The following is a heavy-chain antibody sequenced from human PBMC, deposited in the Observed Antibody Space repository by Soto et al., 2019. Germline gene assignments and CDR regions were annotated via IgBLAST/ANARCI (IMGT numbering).Heavy chain of an antibody. CDR3: AKDKYSSSWYAPIYYYYGMDV. CDR2: ISWNSGSI. Sequence: EVQLLESGGGLVQPGGSLRLSCAASGFTFSSYAMSWVRQAPGKGLEWVSGISWNSGSIGYADSVKGRFTISRDNAKNSLYLQMNSLRAEDTALYYCAKDKYSSSWYAPIYYYYGMDVWGQGTTVTVSS. CDR1: GFTFSSYA. V-gene: IGHV3-9*01. D-gene: IGHD6-13*01. J-gene: IGHJ6*02.